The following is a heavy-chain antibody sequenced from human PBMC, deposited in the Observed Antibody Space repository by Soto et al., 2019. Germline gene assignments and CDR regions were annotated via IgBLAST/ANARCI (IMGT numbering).Heavy chain of an antibody. D-gene: IGHD6-19*01. J-gene: IGHJ4*02. CDR1: GFTFNSYS. CDR2: ISSSSSYI. Sequence: SGGSLRLSCAASGFTFNSYSMNWVRPNPGKGLEWVSSISSSSSYIYYADSVKGRFTISRDNAKNSLYLQMNSLRAEDTAVYYCAREGIGAEQWLATKGSYYWGQGTLVTVSS. V-gene: IGHV3-21*01. CDR3: AREGIGAEQWLATKGSYY.